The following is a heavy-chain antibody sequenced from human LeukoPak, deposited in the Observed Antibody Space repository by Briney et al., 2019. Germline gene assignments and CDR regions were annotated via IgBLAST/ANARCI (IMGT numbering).Heavy chain of an antibody. V-gene: IGHV3-23*01. D-gene: IGHD4-11*01. CDR3: ADSNYWYPVDY. CDR2: ITASGDTT. Sequence: PGGPLRLSWAASGFTFSGYAMRWVRQAPGKGLEWFSSITASGDTTYYADSVKGRFANSRDNSKNTLYLQMNSLRAEDTAVYYCADSNYWYPVDYWGQGTLVTVSS. J-gene: IGHJ4*02. CDR1: GFTFSGYA.